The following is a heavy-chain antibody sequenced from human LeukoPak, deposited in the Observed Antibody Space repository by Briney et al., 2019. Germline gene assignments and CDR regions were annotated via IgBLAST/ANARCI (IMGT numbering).Heavy chain of an antibody. CDR2: VNPNTGDA. J-gene: IGHJ4*02. V-gene: IGHV1-8*03. CDR3: ATGVRFLEGDY. D-gene: IGHD3-3*01. Sequence: GASVKVSCKASGYTFNNYDISWVRQATGQGLEWMGWVNPNTGDAGYAQKFQGRVTIIRNTSISTAYMELSSLRSEDTAVYYCATGVRFLEGDYWGQGTLVTVS. CDR1: GYTFNNYD.